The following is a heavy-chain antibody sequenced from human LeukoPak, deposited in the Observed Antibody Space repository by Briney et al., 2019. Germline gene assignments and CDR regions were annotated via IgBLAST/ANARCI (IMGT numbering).Heavy chain of an antibody. J-gene: IGHJ5*02. D-gene: IGHD1-7*01. Sequence: SETLSLTCVVSGGSISSGGYSWSWIRQPPGKGLEWIGYIYQSGSTYNNPSLKSRVSMSVDRSKNQFSLKLSSVTAADTAVYYCARGAGTTFNWFDPWGQGTLVTVSS. CDR2: IYQSGST. CDR3: ARGAGTTFNWFDP. V-gene: IGHV4-30-2*01. CDR1: GGSISSGGYS.